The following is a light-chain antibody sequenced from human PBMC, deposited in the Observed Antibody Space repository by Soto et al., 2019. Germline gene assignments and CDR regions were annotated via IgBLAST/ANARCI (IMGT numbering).Light chain of an antibody. CDR2: DTS. J-gene: IGKJ2*01. CDR1: QSVRTN. Sequence: ETVMTQSPATLSVSPGERVTLSCRASQSVRTNLAWYQQKPGQVPRLLIYDTSNRATGIPARFSGSGSGTDFTLTISGLQSEDFAVYYCQQYNNWPPATFGQGTKLEIK. CDR3: QQYNNWPPAT. V-gene: IGKV3-15*01.